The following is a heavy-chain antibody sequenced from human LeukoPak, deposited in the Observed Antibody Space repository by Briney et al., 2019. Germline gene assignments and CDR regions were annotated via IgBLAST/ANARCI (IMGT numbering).Heavy chain of an antibody. CDR1: GLTFSGYD. Sequence: GGSLRLSCAASGLTFSGYDMHWVRQAPGKGPEWVAVMSYGGQNERYADSVKGRFTVSRDNPKNTVYLEMNSLRAEDTAVYYCAIEWLGLDYWGQGTLVTVSS. CDR3: AIEWLGLDY. J-gene: IGHJ4*02. D-gene: IGHD6-19*01. V-gene: IGHV3-30*03. CDR2: MSYGGQNE.